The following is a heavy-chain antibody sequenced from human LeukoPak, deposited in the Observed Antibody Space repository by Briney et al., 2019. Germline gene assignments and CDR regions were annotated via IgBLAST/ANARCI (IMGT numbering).Heavy chain of an antibody. J-gene: IGHJ4*02. D-gene: IGHD3-22*01. Sequence: PGGSLRLSCAASGFTVSSNYMSWVRQAPGKGLEWVSVIYSNGATYYAESAKGRFTISRDNSKNTLYLQMNSLRAEDTAVYYRARENNYYDSSGSGYWGQGTLVTVSS. V-gene: IGHV3-53*01. CDR1: GFTVSSNY. CDR2: IYSNGAT. CDR3: ARENNYYDSSGSGY.